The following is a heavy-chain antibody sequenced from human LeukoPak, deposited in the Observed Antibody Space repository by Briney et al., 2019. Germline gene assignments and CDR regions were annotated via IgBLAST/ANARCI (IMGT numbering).Heavy chain of an antibody. V-gene: IGHV3-48*03. CDR1: GFTFSSYA. J-gene: IGHJ4*02. Sequence: GGSLRLSCAASGFTFSSYAMNWVRQAPGKGLEVISSISSSGTPLYYADSVKGRFTISRDNARKSVYLEMNSLRGEDTAVYFCARGVNDYGDYRGFDHWDQGTLVTVSS. CDR2: ISSSGTPL. CDR3: ARGVNDYGDYRGFDH. D-gene: IGHD4-17*01.